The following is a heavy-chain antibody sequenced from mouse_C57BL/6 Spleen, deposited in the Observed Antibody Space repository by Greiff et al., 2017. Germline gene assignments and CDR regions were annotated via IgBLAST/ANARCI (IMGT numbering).Heavy chain of an antibody. CDR3: ARDGHYSKRGYFDV. D-gene: IGHD2-5*01. V-gene: IGHV1-26*01. CDR1: GYTFTDYY. J-gene: IGHJ1*03. Sequence: VQLQQSGPELVKPGASVKISCKASGYTFTDYYMNWVKQSHGKSLEWIGDINPNNGGTSYNQKFKGKATLTVDKSSSTAYMELRSLTSEDSAVYYCARDGHYSKRGYFDVWGTGTTGTVSS. CDR2: INPNNGGT.